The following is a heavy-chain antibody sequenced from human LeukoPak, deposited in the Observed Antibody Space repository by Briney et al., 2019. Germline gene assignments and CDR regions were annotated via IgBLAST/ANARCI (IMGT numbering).Heavy chain of an antibody. CDR3: AKDRRASSGVGYLDY. CDR2: IGSDGDKK. CDR1: GFTFSVFG. V-gene: IGHV3-30*02. D-gene: IGHD6-19*01. J-gene: IGHJ4*02. Sequence: QPGGSLRLSRAATGFTFSVFGMHWVRQAPGKGLEWVAFIGSDGDKKYYVDSVRGRFTISRDDSKNTLSLQMSSLKTDDTAVYYCAKDRRASSGVGYLDYWGQGTLVTVSS.